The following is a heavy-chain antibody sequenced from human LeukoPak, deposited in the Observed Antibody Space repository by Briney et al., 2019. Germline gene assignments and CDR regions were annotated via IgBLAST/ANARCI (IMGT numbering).Heavy chain of an antibody. D-gene: IGHD1-26*01. CDR3: ARPKWELVHDAFDI. V-gene: IGHV4-39*01. CDR2: IYYSGST. Sequence: SETLSLTCTVSGGSISSSSYYWGWIRQPPGTGLEWIGSIYYSGSTYYNPSLKSRVTISVDTSKNQFSLKLSSVTAADTAVYYCARPKWELVHDAFDIWGQGTMVTVSS. J-gene: IGHJ3*02. CDR1: GGSISSSSYY.